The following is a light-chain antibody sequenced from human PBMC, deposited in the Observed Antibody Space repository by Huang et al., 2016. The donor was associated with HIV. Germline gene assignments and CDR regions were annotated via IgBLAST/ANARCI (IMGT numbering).Light chain of an antibody. J-gene: IGKJ1*01. CDR3: QQYYSYPWT. CDR1: QGISSY. CDR2: AAS. Sequence: AIRMTQSPSSLSASTGDRVTINCRASQGISSYLAGYQQKPGKAPKLLIYAASTLQSGVPSRFSGSGSGTDFTLTISCLQSEDFATYYCQQYYSYPWTFGQGTKVEIK. V-gene: IGKV1-8*01.